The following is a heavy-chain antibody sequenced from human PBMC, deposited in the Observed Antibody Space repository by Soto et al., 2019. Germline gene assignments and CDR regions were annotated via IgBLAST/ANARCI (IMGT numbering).Heavy chain of an antibody. V-gene: IGHV3-53*01. CDR1: GCTVSGNY. CDR2: IYSVGST. D-gene: IGHD3-3*01. Sequence: PGGSLILSCAASGCTVSGNYMSWVRQAPGKGLEWVSVIYSVGSTYYADSVKGRFTISRDNSKNTLYLQMNSLRAEDTAVYYCSLSYYDFWSGSYYFDYRGPGTLVTVSS. J-gene: IGHJ4*02. CDR3: SLSYYDFWSGSYYFDY.